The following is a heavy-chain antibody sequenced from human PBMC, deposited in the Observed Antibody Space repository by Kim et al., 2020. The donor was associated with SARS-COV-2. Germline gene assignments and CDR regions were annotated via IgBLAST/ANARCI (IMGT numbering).Heavy chain of an antibody. D-gene: IGHD3-10*01. J-gene: IGHJ6*02. CDR1: GGSFSGYS. V-gene: IGHV4-34*01. CDR2: INHSGST. Sequence: SETLSLTCAVYGGSFSGYSWNWIRQPPGKGLEWIGEINHSGSTNYNPSLKSRVTISADTSKNQFSLKLSSVTAADTAVYYCARARGSGSYCRYFYYGMDVWGHGTTVTVSS. CDR3: ARARGSGSYCRYFYYGMDV.